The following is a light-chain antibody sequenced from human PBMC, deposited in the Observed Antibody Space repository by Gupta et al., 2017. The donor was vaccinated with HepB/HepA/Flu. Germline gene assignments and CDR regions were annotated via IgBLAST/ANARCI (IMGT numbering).Light chain of an antibody. CDR3: RAYTSSSTRM. V-gene: IGLV2-14*01. Sequence: QSALTQPASVSGSPGQSITISCTGTSSDVGGYNYVSWYQQHPGKAPKLMIYDFSNRPSEVSNRFSSSKSGITASLTISGRQVEDEADYYCRAYTSSSTRMFGGGTKLTVL. CDR2: DFS. CDR1: SSDVGGYNY. J-gene: IGLJ3*02.